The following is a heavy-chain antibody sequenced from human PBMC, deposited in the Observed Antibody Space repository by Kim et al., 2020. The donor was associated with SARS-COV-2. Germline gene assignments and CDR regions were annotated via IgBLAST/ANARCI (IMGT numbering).Heavy chain of an antibody. V-gene: IGHV4-39*01. CDR1: GASISSSGYY. D-gene: IGHD3-10*01. CDR2: VYYTGST. J-gene: IGHJ4*02. CDR3: ERHFRGTSIWFLGLFQFDS. Sequence: SETLSLTCTVSGASISSSGYYWGWIRQPPGKGLEGIGSVYYTGSTYYNPSHKSRVTISVDTSKNQFSLKLSSGTAADTAVYYCERHFRGTSIWFLGLFQFDSWGQGTLVTVSP.